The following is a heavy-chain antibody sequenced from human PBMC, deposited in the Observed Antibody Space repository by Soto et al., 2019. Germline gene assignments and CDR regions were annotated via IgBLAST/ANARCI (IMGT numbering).Heavy chain of an antibody. CDR3: ARLSDLEYYYYYYGMDV. V-gene: IGHV5-51*01. CDR1: GYSFTSYW. Sequence: PGESLKISCKGSGYSFTSYWIGWVRQMPGKGLEWMGIIYPGDSDTRYSPSFQGQVTISADKSISTAYLQWSSLKASDTAMYYCARLSDLEYYYYYYGMDVRGQGTTVTVSS. D-gene: IGHD6-25*01. J-gene: IGHJ6*02. CDR2: IYPGDSDT.